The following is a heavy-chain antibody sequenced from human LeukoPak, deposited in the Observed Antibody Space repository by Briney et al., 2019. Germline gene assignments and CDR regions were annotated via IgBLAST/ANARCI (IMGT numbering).Heavy chain of an antibody. D-gene: IGHD3-22*01. J-gene: IGHJ3*02. CDR3: ARGREFYDSSGSDAFDI. CDR1: GYTFTGYY. V-gene: IGHV1-2*02. CDR2: VNPVSGGT. Sequence: ASLKVSCKASGYTFTGYYMHWVRQAPGQGLEWMGWVNPVSGGTNYAQKFQGSVTMTRDTSISTAYMELSRLRSGDTAVYYCARGREFYDSSGSDAFDIWGQGTMVAASS.